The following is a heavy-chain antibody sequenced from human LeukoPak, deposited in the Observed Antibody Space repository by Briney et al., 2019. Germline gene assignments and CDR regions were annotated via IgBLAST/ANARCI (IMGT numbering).Heavy chain of an antibody. CDR3: ASCGDYDFWSGYDAFDI. Sequence: GGSLRLSCAASGFTFDDYGMSWVRQAPGKGLEWVSGINWKGGSTGYADSVEGRFTISRDNAKNSLYLQMNSLRAEDTAVYYCASCGDYDFWSGYDAFDIWGQGTMVTVSS. CDR1: GFTFDDYG. D-gene: IGHD3-3*01. V-gene: IGHV3-20*04. J-gene: IGHJ3*02. CDR2: INWKGGST.